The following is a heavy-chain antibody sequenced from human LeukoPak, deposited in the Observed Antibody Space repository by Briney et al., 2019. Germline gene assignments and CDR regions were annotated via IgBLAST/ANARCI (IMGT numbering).Heavy chain of an antibody. CDR2: IYYSGNT. Sequence: SETLSLTCTVTGGSISPYYWSWIRQPPGKGLEWVGYIYYSGNTNYNPSLKSRVTISVDTSKNQFSLKLTPVTAADTAVYYCARGGWSLDYWGQGTLVTVSS. V-gene: IGHV4-59*01. J-gene: IGHJ4*02. D-gene: IGHD1-26*01. CDR1: GGSISPYY. CDR3: ARGGWSLDY.